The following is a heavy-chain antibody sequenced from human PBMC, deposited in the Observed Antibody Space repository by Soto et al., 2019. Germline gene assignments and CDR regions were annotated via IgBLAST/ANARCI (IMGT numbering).Heavy chain of an antibody. Sequence: PGGSLRLSCAASGFTFSSYAMHWVRQAPGKGLEWVAVISYDGSNKYYADSVKGRFTISRDNAKNTLYLQMNSLRDEDTAVYYCARAGYSGSSRYPYFDYWGQGTLVTVSS. D-gene: IGHD1-26*01. CDR1: GFTFSSYA. CDR2: ISYDGSNK. J-gene: IGHJ4*02. CDR3: ARAGYSGSSRYPYFDY. V-gene: IGHV3-30-3*01.